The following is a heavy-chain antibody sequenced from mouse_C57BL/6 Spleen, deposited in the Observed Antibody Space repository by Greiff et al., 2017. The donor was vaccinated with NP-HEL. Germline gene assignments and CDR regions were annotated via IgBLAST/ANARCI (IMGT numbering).Heavy chain of an antibody. CDR2: IDPSDSET. Sequence: QVQLQQPGAELVRPGSSVKLSCKASGYTFTSYWMHWVKQRPIQGLEWIGNIDPSDSETHYNQKFKDKATLTVDKSSSTAYMQVSSLTSEDSAVYYCARAGVEGGSGFFAYWGQGTLVTVSA. CDR1: GYTFTSYW. CDR3: ARAGVEGGSGFFAY. J-gene: IGHJ3*01. D-gene: IGHD3-2*02. V-gene: IGHV1-52*01.